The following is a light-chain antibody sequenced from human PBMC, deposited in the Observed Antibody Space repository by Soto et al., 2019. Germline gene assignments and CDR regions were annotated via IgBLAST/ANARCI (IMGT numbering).Light chain of an antibody. CDR2: GAS. J-gene: IGKJ1*01. CDR1: QSVRSDY. V-gene: IGKV3-20*01. CDR3: QQYGSSPRT. Sequence: IVLTQSPGTLSLSPGERATLSCRASQSVRSDYLAWYQQKPGQAPRLHIYGASTRATGIPDRFTGSRSGTYFPLTISRLEPEDIAVYYCQQYGSSPRTLGQGTQVEIK.